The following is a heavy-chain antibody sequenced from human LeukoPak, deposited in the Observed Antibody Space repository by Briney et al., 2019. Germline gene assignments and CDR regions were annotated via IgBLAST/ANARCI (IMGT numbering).Heavy chain of an antibody. J-gene: IGHJ4*02. CDR1: GFTFSSFS. Sequence: GGSLRLSCAASGFTFSSFSMTWVRQAPGKGLEWVSSIIVSGTTYYADSVKGRFTISRDSFRGTLFLQTDSLRVEDTAVYFCAKGSVGIADFASWGQGALVTVSS. CDR3: AKGSVGIADFAS. V-gene: IGHV3-23*01. CDR2: IIVSGTT.